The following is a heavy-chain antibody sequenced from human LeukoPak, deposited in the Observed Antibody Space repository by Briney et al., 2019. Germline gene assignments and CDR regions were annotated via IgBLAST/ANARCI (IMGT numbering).Heavy chain of an antibody. CDR2: MSYVGSNK. CDR3: ARDPPVAEYYFDY. D-gene: IGHD6-19*01. Sequence: GGSLRLSCAASGFTFSSYAMHWVRQAPGKGLEWVAVMSYVGSNKYYADSVKGRFTISRDNSKNTLYLQMNSLRAEDTAVYYCARDPPVAEYYFDYWGQGTLVTVSS. V-gene: IGHV3-30*04. CDR1: GFTFSSYA. J-gene: IGHJ4*02.